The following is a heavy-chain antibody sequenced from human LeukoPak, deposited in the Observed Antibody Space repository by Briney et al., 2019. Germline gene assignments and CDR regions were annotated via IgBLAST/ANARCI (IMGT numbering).Heavy chain of an antibody. CDR3: GIAVAGTGIDY. Sequence: ASVKVPCKASGGTFSSYAISWVRQAPGQGLEWMGIINPSGGSTSYAQKFQGRVTMTRDTSTSTVYMELSSLRSEDTAVYYCGIAVAGTGIDYWGQGTLVTVSS. CDR1: GGTFSSYA. D-gene: IGHD6-19*01. J-gene: IGHJ4*02. CDR2: INPSGGST. V-gene: IGHV1-46*01.